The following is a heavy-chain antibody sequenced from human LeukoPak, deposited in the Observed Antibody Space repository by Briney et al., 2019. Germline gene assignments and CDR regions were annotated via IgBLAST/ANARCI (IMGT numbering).Heavy chain of an antibody. CDR2: ISSSSSTI. D-gene: IGHD4-17*01. Sequence: GGSLRLSCAASGFTFSSYSMNWVRQAPGKGLEWVSYISSSSSTIYYADSVKGRFTISRDNAKNSLYLQMNSLRAEDTAVYYCARDAGLRHCMDVWGKGTTVTVSS. CDR3: ARDAGLRHCMDV. CDR1: GFTFSSYS. V-gene: IGHV3-48*04. J-gene: IGHJ6*03.